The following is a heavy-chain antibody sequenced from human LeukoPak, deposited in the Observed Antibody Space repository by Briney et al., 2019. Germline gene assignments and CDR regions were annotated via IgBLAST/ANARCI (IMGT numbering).Heavy chain of an antibody. V-gene: IGHV4-34*01. CDR1: GGSFRGFY. J-gene: IGHJ6*02. Sequence: WDTLSLTRSVYGGSFRGFYWSCIRQPPGRGRECIGEINHSGSTNYNPPLKSRDTTSVDPSKNQFSPKLSSVTAADTAVYYCARGPRSCYGMDVWGQGTTVTVSS. CDR3: ARGPRSCYGMDV. CDR2: INHSGST. D-gene: IGHD1-26*01.